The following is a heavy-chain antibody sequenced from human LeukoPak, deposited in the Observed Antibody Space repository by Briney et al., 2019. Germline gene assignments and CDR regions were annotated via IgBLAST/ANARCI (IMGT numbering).Heavy chain of an antibody. J-gene: IGHJ4*02. V-gene: IGHV3-30*14. CDR2: VADDEKTI. CDR3: ARAKPKNMVRGLIMRRESRYYFDY. CDR1: GFTFTGHS. D-gene: IGHD3-10*01. Sequence: GRSLRLSCVASGFTFTGHSMHWVRQAPGKGLEWVAVVADDEKTIFYADSLKGRFTVSRDNSKSTLYIQMNSLRAEDTAVYYCARAKPKNMVRGLIMRRESRYYFDYWGQGTLVTVSS.